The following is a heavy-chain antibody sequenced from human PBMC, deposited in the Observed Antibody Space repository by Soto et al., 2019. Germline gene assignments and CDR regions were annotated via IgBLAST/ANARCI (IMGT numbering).Heavy chain of an antibody. CDR3: AHRLPSRVFSSSSSFDY. D-gene: IGHD6-6*01. CDR1: GFSLSTSGVG. J-gene: IGHJ4*02. V-gene: IGHV2-5*02. CDR2: IYWDDDK. Sequence: SGPTLVNPTQTLTLTCTFSGFSLSTSGVGVGWIRQPPGKALEWLALIYWDDDKRYSPSLKSRLTITKDTSKNQVVLTMTNMDPVDTATYYCAHRLPSRVFSSSSSFDYWGQGTLVTVSS.